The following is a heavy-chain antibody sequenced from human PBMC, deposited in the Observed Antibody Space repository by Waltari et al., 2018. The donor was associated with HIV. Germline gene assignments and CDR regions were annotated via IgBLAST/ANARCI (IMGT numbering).Heavy chain of an antibody. V-gene: IGHV4-4*07. CDR2: VYTSGTL. J-gene: IGHJ4*02. CDR1: GAPISGYY. Sequence: QVQVQESGPGLVKPSETLSLTCTVSGAPISGYYWSWIRQSAGGGLVWNGRVYTSGTLNYNPSLKSRVTMSRDTSKNQFSLKLSSGTAADTATYYCAGRDYWGQGILVTVSS. CDR3: AGRDY.